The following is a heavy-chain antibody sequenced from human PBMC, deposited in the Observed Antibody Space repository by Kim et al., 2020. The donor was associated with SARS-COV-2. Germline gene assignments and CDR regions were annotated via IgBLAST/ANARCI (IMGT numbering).Heavy chain of an antibody. CDR1: GFTFSSYA. CDR2: ISGSGGST. D-gene: IGHD1-26*01. Sequence: GGSLRLSCAASGFTFSSYAMSWVRQAPGKGLEWVSAISGSGGSTYYADSVKGRFTISRDNSKNTLYLQMNSLRAEDTAVYYCAKSPPGLLQFIKGYYGMDVWGQGTTVTVSS. J-gene: IGHJ6*02. CDR3: AKSPPGLLQFIKGYYGMDV. V-gene: IGHV3-23*01.